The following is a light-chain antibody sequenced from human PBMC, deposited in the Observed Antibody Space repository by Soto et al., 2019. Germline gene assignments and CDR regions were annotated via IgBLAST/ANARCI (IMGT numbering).Light chain of an antibody. CDR1: SSNIGSNA. CDR2: SDD. V-gene: IGLV1-44*01. CDR3: AAWNDNLNGPSYV. Sequence: QSFRTQPPSASGTPGQKVTISCSGSSSNIGSNAVNWYQQVPGTAPKLLIYSDDQRPSGVPDRFSGSKSGTSASLAISGLQSEDEADYICAAWNDNLNGPSYVFGTGTNVTGL. J-gene: IGLJ1*01.